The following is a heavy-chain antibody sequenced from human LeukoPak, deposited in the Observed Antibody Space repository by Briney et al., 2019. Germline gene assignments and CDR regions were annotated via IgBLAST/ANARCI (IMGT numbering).Heavy chain of an antibody. D-gene: IGHD3-22*01. Sequence: GGSLRLSCAASGFTFSSAGMHWVRQAPGKGLEWVAVSWFDGSNQYYADSVKGRFTISRDNPKNTLYLQMNSLTLEDTAVYYCAKLGFDSSGSHTLFDYWGQGTQVTVSS. V-gene: IGHV3-30*02. J-gene: IGHJ4*02. CDR1: GFTFSSAG. CDR2: SWFDGSNQ. CDR3: AKLGFDSSGSHTLFDY.